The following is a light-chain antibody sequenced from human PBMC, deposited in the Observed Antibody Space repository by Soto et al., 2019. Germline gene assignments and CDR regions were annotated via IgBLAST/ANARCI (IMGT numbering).Light chain of an antibody. Sequence: QSALTQPASVSGSPGQSITISCTGTSSDIGVYNYVSWYQQHPGKAPKLMIYEVSNRPSGVSNHFSGSKSGNTASLTISGLQAEDEADYYCSSYTSSGTVLFGGGTKLTVL. V-gene: IGLV2-14*01. J-gene: IGLJ2*01. CDR3: SSYTSSGTVL. CDR1: SSDIGVYNY. CDR2: EVS.